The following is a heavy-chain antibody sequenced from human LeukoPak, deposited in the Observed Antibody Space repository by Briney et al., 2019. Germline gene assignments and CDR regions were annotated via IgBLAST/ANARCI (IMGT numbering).Heavy chain of an antibody. CDR2: ISVSGGTI. D-gene: IGHD3-10*01. J-gene: IGHJ3*02. CDR1: GFTFTSYA. CDR3: ARAGVAMVRGVLNAFDI. V-gene: IGHV3-23*01. Sequence: GGSLRLSCVASGFTFTSYAMNWVRQAPGKGLEWVSAISVSGGTINYADSVKGRFTISRDNFKNTLFQQMNSLRAEDTAIYYCARAGVAMVRGVLNAFDIWGQGTMVTVSS.